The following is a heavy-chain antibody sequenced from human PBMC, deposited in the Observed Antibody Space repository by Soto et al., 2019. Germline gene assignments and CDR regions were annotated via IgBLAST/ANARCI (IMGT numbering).Heavy chain of an antibody. D-gene: IGHD3-3*01. J-gene: IGHJ6*02. CDR3: ASVNLRFSYGIDV. CDR2: ISKSGSVI. V-gene: IGHV3-48*03. Sequence: ESGGGLVQPGGSLRLSCGASGLTFSSSEMHWVRQAPGKGLEWLSYISKSGSVIYYADSVKGRFTISRDNAKNLLYLQMNSLRAEDTAVYFCASVNLRFSYGIDVWGQGTTVTVSS. CDR1: GLTFSSSE.